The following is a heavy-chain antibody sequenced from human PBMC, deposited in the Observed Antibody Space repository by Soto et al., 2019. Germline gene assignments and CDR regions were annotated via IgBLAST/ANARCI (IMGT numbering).Heavy chain of an antibody. CDR1: GFTFDSYA. J-gene: IGHJ4*02. CDR3: AKDAKGASAPYFFDD. D-gene: IGHD6-13*01. V-gene: IGHV3-23*01. CDR2: LGGSGATT. Sequence: LVESGGSLRLSCAASGFTFDSYAMSWVRQAPGKGPEWVSALGGSGATTHYADSVKGRFTISRDNSKNTVYLQMNSLRVEDTAVYYCAKDAKGASAPYFFDDWGQGTLVIVSS.